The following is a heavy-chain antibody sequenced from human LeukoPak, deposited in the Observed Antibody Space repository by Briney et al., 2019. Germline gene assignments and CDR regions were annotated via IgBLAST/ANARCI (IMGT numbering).Heavy chain of an antibody. J-gene: IGHJ5*02. D-gene: IGHD4-17*01. V-gene: IGHV4-30-2*01. Sequence: SETLSLTCAVSGGSISSGGYSWNWIRQPPGKGLEWIGYIYHSGSTYYNPSLKSRVTISVDRSKNQFSLKLSSVTAADTAVYYCARDYNDYGDNWFDPWGQGTLVTVSS. CDR1: GGSISSGGYS. CDR2: IYHSGST. CDR3: ARDYNDYGDNWFDP.